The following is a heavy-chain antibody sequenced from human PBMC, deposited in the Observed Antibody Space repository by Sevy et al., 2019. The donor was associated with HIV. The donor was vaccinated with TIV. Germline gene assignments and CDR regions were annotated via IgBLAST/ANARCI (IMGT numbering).Heavy chain of an antibody. J-gene: IGHJ6*03. CDR1: GGTFSSYA. V-gene: IGHV1-69*06. Sequence: ASVKVSCKASGGTFSSYAISWVRQAPGQGLEWMGGIIPIFGTANYAQKFQGRVTITADKSTSTAYMELSSLRSEDTAVYYCARAVFAATSYYFYMDVWGKGTTVTVSS. D-gene: IGHD2-15*01. CDR2: IIPIFGTA. CDR3: ARAVFAATSYYFYMDV.